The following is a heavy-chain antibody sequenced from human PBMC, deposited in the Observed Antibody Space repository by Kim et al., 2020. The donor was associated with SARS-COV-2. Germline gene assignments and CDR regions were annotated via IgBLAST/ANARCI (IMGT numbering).Heavy chain of an antibody. CDR3: ARAENDILTGYYSHGMDV. CDR1: GFTFSSYS. Sequence: GGSLRLSCAASGFTFSSYSMNWVRQAPGKGLEWVSYISSSSSTIYYADSVKGRFTISRDNAKNSLYLQMNSLRDEDTAVYYCARAENDILTGYYSHGMDVWGQGTTVTVSS. D-gene: IGHD3-9*01. J-gene: IGHJ6*02. V-gene: IGHV3-48*02. CDR2: ISSSSSTI.